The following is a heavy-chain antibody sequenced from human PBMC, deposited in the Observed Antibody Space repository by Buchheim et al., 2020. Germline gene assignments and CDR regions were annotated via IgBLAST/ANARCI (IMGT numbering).Heavy chain of an antibody. CDR3: ARDGFAPRDY. D-gene: IGHD5-12*01. CDR1: GFTFSNFG. CDR2: ISSGSSDI. V-gene: IGHV3-48*02. J-gene: IGHJ4*02. Sequence: EVQLVESGGGLVQPGGSLRLTCVVSGFTFSNFGMNWVRLAPGKGLEWISYISSGSSDIYYSDSVKDRFTTSRDNAKNSLYLQMNSLRDEDTAVYYCARDGFAPRDYWGQGTL.